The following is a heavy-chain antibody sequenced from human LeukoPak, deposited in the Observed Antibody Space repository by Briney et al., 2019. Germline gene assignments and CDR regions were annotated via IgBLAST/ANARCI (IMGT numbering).Heavy chain of an antibody. D-gene: IGHD6-19*01. Sequence: GGSLRLSCVASGFTFSKYDVHWVRQAPGKGLEWVAVIAYDGNNKIYADSVKGRFTISRDNSKNTLYLQMNSLRAEDTAVYYCARAAAETGAFRDNWFDPWGQGTPVTVSS. CDR1: GFTFSKYD. CDR3: ARAAAETGAFRDNWFDP. CDR2: IAYDGNNK. V-gene: IGHV3-30-3*01. J-gene: IGHJ5*02.